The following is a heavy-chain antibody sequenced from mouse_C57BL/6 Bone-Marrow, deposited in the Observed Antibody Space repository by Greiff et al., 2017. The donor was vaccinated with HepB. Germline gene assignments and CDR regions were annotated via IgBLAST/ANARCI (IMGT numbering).Heavy chain of an antibody. Sequence: EVMLVESGGDLVKPGGSLKLSCAASGFTFSSYGMSWVRQTPDKRLEWVATISSGGSYIYYPDSVKGRFTISRDNAKNTLYLQMSSLKSEDTAMYYCASRLHGAWFAYWGQGTLVTVSA. CDR3: ASRLHGAWFAY. V-gene: IGHV5-6*01. J-gene: IGHJ3*01. CDR2: ISSGGSYI. CDR1: GFTFSSYG. D-gene: IGHD2-4*01.